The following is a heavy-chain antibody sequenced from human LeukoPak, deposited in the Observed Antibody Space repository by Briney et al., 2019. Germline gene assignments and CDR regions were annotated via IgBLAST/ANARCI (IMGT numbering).Heavy chain of an antibody. D-gene: IGHD3-9*01. Sequence: ASVKVSCKASGYTFTSYGISWVRQVPGQGLEWMGWISAYNGNTNYAQKLQGRVTMTTDTATSTAYMESRSLRSDDTAVYYCARVDYDILTGPDYWGQGTLVTVSS. V-gene: IGHV1-18*01. J-gene: IGHJ4*02. CDR2: ISAYNGNT. CDR3: ARVDYDILTGPDY. CDR1: GYTFTSYG.